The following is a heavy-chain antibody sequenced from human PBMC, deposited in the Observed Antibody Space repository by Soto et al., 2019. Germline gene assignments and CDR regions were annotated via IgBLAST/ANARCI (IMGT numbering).Heavy chain of an antibody. V-gene: IGHV3-15*01. J-gene: IGHJ6*02. D-gene: IGHD3-10*01. Sequence: AGGSLRLSCAASGFTFSNAWMSWVRQAPGKGLEWVGRIKSKTDGGTTDYAAPVKGRFTISRDDSKNTLYLQMNSLKTEDTAVYYCTTEGMVRGTIGYYYYGMDVWGQGTTVTVSS. CDR3: TTEGMVRGTIGYYYYGMDV. CDR2: IKSKTDGGTT. CDR1: GFTFSNAW.